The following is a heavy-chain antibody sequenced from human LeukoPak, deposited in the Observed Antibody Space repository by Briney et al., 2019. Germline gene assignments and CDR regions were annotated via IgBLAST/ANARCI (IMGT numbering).Heavy chain of an antibody. D-gene: IGHD4-17*01. V-gene: IGHV3-21*01. CDR2: ISSSSSYI. J-gene: IGHJ3*02. CDR1: GFTFSSYS. CDR3: ARVTVPPNAFDI. Sequence: TGGSLRLSCAASGFTFSSYSMNWVRQAPGKGPEWVSSISSSSSYIYHADSVKGRFTISRDNAKNSLYLQMNSLRAEDTAVYYCARVTVPPNAFDIWGQGTMVTVSS.